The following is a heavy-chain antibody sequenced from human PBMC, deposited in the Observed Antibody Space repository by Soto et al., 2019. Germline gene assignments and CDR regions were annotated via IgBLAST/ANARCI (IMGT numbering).Heavy chain of an antibody. V-gene: IGHV3-23*01. D-gene: IGHD2-2*01. Sequence: VGSLRLSCAASVFTFSSYAMSCVRQSPGKGLEWVSAISGSGGSTYYADSVKGRFTISRDNSKNTLYLQMNSLRAEDTAVYYCTKGMLGYGSSTCSSYYFDGWGQATTVTVSS. CDR2: ISGSGGST. CDR3: TKGMLGYGSSTCSSYYFDG. CDR1: VFTFSSYA. J-gene: IGHJ6*03.